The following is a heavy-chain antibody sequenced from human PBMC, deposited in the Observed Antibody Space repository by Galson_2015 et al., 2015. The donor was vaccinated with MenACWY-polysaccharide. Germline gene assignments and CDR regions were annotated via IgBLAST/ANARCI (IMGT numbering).Heavy chain of an antibody. V-gene: IGHV1-69*13. CDR1: GGTFSSYA. J-gene: IGHJ4*02. CDR3: ARWDGSSPFDY. Sequence: SVKVSCKASGGTFSSYAISWVRQAPGQGLEWMGGIIPLFGTTNYAQKFQGRVTITADESTTTVYMELNSLRFEDTAVYYCARWDGSSPFDYWGQGTLVTVSS. D-gene: IGHD5-24*01. CDR2: IIPLFGTT.